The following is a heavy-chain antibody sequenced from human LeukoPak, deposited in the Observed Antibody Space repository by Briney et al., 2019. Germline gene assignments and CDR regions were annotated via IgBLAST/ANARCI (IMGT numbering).Heavy chain of an antibody. CDR1: GGSISGYY. V-gene: IGHV4-59*01. CDR2: IYYSGST. D-gene: IGHD4-17*01. J-gene: IGHJ3*02. CDR3: ARENTGTNAFDI. Sequence: PSETLSLTCTVSGGSISGYYWSWIRQPPGKGLEWIGYIYYSGSTNYNPSLKSRVTISADTSKNQFSLRLRSVTAADTAVYYCARENTGTNAFDIWGQGTMVTVSS.